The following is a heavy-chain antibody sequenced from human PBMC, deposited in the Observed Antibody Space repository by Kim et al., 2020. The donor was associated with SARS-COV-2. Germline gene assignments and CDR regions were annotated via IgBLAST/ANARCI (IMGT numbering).Heavy chain of an antibody. CDR2: IYSGGST. CDR3: ARDPFTIFGVVTYGMDV. D-gene: IGHD3-3*01. J-gene: IGHJ6*02. Sequence: GGSLRLSCAASGFTVSSNYMSWVRQAPGKGLEWVSVIYSGGSTYYADSVKGRFTISRDNSKNTLYLQMNSLRAEDTAVYYCARDPFTIFGVVTYGMDVWGQGTTVTVPS. CDR1: GFTVSSNY. V-gene: IGHV3-66*01.